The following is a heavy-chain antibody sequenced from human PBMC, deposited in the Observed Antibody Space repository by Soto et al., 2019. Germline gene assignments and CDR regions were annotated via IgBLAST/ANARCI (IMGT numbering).Heavy chain of an antibody. CDR2: IRFDGSNT. V-gene: IGHV3-33*01. J-gene: IGHJ4*02. CDR1: AVTFTGFG. Sequence: GGSLRLSCAASAVTFTGFGMHWVRQAPGKGLEWVAVIRFDGSNTYYADSVKGRLTISRDNPKNMLYLQMNSLRAEDTAIYYCARDGVGTTTYFGYFDYWGLGTLVTVSS. CDR3: ARDGVGTTTYFGYFDY. D-gene: IGHD1-26*01.